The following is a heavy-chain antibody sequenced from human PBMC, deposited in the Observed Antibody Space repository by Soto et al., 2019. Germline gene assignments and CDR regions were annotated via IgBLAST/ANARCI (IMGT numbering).Heavy chain of an antibody. J-gene: IGHJ4*02. Sequence: SETLSLTCSVSGDSVSGYYWYWIRQPAGKGLEWIGRMYTSGITDYSPSLKSRVTMSVDTSKNQFSLKLTSVTAADTAVYYCARDDKGVSAAMLYWGQGTLVTVSS. D-gene: IGHD2-2*01. CDR2: MYTSGIT. CDR1: GDSVSGYY. CDR3: ARDDKGVSAAMLY. V-gene: IGHV4-4*07.